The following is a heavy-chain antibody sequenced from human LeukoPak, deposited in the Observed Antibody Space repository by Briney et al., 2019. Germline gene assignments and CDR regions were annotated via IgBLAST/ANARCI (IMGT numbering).Heavy chain of an antibody. J-gene: IGHJ4*02. CDR3: ARLKPDGYSDDY. D-gene: IGHD5-18*01. CDR1: GYSISSGYY. V-gene: IGHV4-38-2*01. Sequence: SETLSPTCAVSGYSISSGYYWGWIRQPPGKGLEWIGSIYHSGSTYYNPSLKSRVTISVDTSKNQFSLKLSSVTAADTAVYYCARLKPDGYSDDYWGQGTLVTVSS. CDR2: IYHSGST.